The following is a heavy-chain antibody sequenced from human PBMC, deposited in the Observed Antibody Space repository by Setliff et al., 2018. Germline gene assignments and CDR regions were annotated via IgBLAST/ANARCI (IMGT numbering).Heavy chain of an antibody. CDR2: MYHSGNT. J-gene: IGHJ6*03. D-gene: IGHD3-3*01. CDR1: GGSFSGYY. V-gene: IGHV4-34*01. CDR3: ARGDNGHWSGYSPVSGKSAYYYMDV. Sequence: SETLSLTCAVYGGSFSGYYWNWVRQPPGKGLKWIGEMYHSGNTYYNPSLKSRVTITIDKSRNQFSLNLNSVTAADTAVYYCARGDNGHWSGYSPVSGKSAYYYMDVWGKGTTVTVSS.